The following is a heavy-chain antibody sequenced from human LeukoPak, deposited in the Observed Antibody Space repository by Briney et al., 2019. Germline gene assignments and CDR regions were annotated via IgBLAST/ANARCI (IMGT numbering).Heavy chain of an antibody. CDR1: GGTFSSYA. V-gene: IGHV1-69*13. J-gene: IGHJ4*02. Sequence: ASVKVSCKASGGTFSSYAISWVRQAPGQGLEWMGGIIPIFGTANYAQKFQGRVTITADESTSTAYMELSSLRSEDMAVYYCARRRGGGVEQSIYFDYWGQGTLVTVSS. D-gene: IGHD6-19*01. CDR3: ARRRGGGVEQSIYFDY. CDR2: IIPIFGTA.